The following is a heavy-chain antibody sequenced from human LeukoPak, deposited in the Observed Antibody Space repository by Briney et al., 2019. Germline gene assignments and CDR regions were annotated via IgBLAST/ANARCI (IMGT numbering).Heavy chain of an antibody. Sequence: PGGSLRLSCAASGFTFDDYAMHWVRQAPGKGLEWVSLISWDGGSTYYADPVKGRFTISRDNSKNSLYLQMNSLRAEDMALYYCAKARRGWLQLEDFDYWGQGTLVTVSS. CDR2: ISWDGGST. CDR3: AKARRGWLQLEDFDY. D-gene: IGHD5-24*01. V-gene: IGHV3-43D*03. J-gene: IGHJ4*02. CDR1: GFTFDDYA.